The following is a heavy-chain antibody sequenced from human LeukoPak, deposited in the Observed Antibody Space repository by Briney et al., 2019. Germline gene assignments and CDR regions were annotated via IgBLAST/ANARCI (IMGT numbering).Heavy chain of an antibody. J-gene: IGHJ6*04. CDR2: IYPGDSST. V-gene: IGHV5-51*01. CDR3: ARHVGPGMPVTTELSSYYYYHGMDV. D-gene: IGHD4-17*01. CDR1: GYSFTSYW. Sequence: GASLKISFQSSGYSFTSYWIAWVRQMTGKGLEWMGIIYPGDSSTTYSPSFRGQVTISADKSITTAYLQWSSLEASDTAIYYCARHVGPGMPVTTELSSYYYYHGMDVGGKGTTVTVSA.